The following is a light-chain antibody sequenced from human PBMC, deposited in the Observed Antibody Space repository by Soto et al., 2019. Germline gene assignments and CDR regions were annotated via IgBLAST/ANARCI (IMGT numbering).Light chain of an antibody. Sequence: DIQMTQSPSTLSASVGDRVTITCRASQSISSWLAWYQQKPGKAPKLLIYKASSLESGVPSRFSGSGSGTEFTLTISSLQPDDFATYYCQQYNSHRRTFGQGTKVDI. CDR1: QSISSW. V-gene: IGKV1-5*03. J-gene: IGKJ1*01. CDR2: KAS. CDR3: QQYNSHRRT.